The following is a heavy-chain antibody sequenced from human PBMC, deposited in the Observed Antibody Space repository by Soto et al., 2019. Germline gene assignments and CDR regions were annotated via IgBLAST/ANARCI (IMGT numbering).Heavy chain of an antibody. Sequence: QVQLQESGPGLVKPSQTLSLTCTVSGGSINSGGYCWSWIRQHPGKGLDWIGCISYGGSTSYHPSLXSXXTISVDTSKNQFSLKLTSVTAADTAVYYCSRGILVWGQGALITVSS. D-gene: IGHD5-18*01. CDR1: GGSINSGGYC. J-gene: IGHJ4*02. CDR3: SRGILV. V-gene: IGHV4-31*03. CDR2: ISYGGST.